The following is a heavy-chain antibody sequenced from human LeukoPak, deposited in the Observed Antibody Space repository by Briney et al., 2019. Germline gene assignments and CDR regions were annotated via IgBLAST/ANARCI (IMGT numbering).Heavy chain of an antibody. Sequence: ASVKVSCKASGYTFTGYYMHWVRQAPGQGLEWMGWIHPNSGGTNYAQKFQGRVTMTRDTSISTAYMELSRLRSDDTAVYYCARAPVTRGYFQHWGQGTLVTVSS. CDR2: IHPNSGGT. J-gene: IGHJ1*01. CDR3: ARAPVTRGYFQH. CDR1: GYTFTGYY. D-gene: IGHD4-17*01. V-gene: IGHV1-2*02.